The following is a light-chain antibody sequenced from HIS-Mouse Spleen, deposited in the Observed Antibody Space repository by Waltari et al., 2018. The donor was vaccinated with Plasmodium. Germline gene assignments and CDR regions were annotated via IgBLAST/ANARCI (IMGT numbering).Light chain of an antibody. V-gene: IGKV3-11*01. CDR2: DAS. J-gene: IGKJ1*01. CDR3: QQYNSYWT. Sequence: EIVLTQSPATLSLSPGERANLSCRASQSVSSYLAWYQQKPGQAPRLLIYDASNRATGIPARFSGSGSGTDFTLTISSLEPEDFAVYYCQQYNSYWTFGQGTKVEIK. CDR1: QSVSSY.